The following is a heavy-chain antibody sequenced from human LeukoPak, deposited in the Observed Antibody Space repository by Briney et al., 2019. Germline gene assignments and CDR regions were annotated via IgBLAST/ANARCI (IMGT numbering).Heavy chain of an antibody. CDR1: GFTFSSYS. CDR2: ISSSGSTI. J-gene: IGHJ5*02. Sequence: GGSLRLSCAASGFTFSSYSMNWVRQAPGKGLEWVSYISSSGSTIYYADSVKGRFTISRDNAKSSLYLQMNSLRAEDTAVYYCATLYGSGSYYNNWFNPWGQGTLVTVSS. D-gene: IGHD3-10*01. V-gene: IGHV3-48*04. CDR3: ATLYGSGSYYNNWFNP.